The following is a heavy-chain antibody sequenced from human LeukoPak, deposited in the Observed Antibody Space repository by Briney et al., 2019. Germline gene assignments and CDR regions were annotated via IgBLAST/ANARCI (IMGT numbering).Heavy chain of an antibody. CDR1: GYFISSGYY. CDR2: IYHSGST. CDR3: ASPGKYDNSPIDY. V-gene: IGHV4-38-2*01. Sequence: SETLSLTCAVSGYFISSGYYWGWIRQPPGKGLAWIGSIYHSGSTDYNPSLKSRVTISVDTSKNQFSLKLNSVTAADAAVYYCASPGKYDNSPIDYWGQGTLVTVSS. D-gene: IGHD1-1*01. J-gene: IGHJ4*02.